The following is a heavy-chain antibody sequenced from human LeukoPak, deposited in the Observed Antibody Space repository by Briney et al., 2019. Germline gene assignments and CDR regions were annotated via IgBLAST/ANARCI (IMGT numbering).Heavy chain of an antibody. CDR2: IYTSGST. D-gene: IGHD3-22*01. J-gene: IGHJ4*02. Sequence: TSETLSLTCTVSGGSISSYYWSWIRQPAGKGLEWIGRIYTSGSTNYNPSLKSRVTMSVDTSKNQFSLKLSSVTAADTAVYYCASDSFYDSGGYFYYWGQGTPVTVSS. CDR1: GGSISSYY. CDR3: ASDSFYDSGGYFYY. V-gene: IGHV4-4*07.